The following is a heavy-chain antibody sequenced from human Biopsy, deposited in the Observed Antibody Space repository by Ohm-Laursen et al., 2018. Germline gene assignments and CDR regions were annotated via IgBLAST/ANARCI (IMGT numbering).Heavy chain of an antibody. D-gene: IGHD6-19*01. CDR2: VYYTGST. Sequence: EALSLTCTVSGDSISSYYWSWIRQPPGKGLQWIGYVYYTGSTDYNPSLQSRVTISVDTSKNHFSLRLRSVTPADTAVYYCARGRRTSGWPYFDNWGQGALVIVSP. CDR1: GDSISSYY. CDR3: ARGRRTSGWPYFDN. J-gene: IGHJ4*02. V-gene: IGHV4-59*01.